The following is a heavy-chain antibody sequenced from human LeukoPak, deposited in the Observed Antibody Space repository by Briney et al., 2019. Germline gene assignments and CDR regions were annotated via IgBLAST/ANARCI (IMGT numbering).Heavy chain of an antibody. D-gene: IGHD5-24*01. V-gene: IGHV3-73*01. CDR3: TGVEMATMYYYYGMDV. J-gene: IGHJ6*02. CDR1: GFTFSGSA. Sequence: GGSLRLSCAASGFTFSGSAMHWVRQASGKGLEWVGRVRSKANGYTTAYGASVKGRFTISRDDSQRATYVQMNSLKTEDTAVYYCTGVEMATMYYYYGMDVWGQGTTVTVSS. CDR2: VRSKANGYTT.